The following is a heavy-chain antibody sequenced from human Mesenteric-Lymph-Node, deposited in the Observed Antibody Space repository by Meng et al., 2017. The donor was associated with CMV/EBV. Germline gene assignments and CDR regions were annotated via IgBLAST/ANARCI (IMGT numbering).Heavy chain of an antibody. D-gene: IGHD2-8*01. CDR3: AHGVHEESQTFDY. J-gene: IGHJ4*02. V-gene: IGHV2-5*02. CDR1: TCATSTRRVG. Sequence: STCATSTRRVGVCYSRQQPGKGMEWLARIYWDEDKRYSEYVESRLSLTNDTSKNHVVLTMINMDPVDTATYYCAHGVHEESQTFDYWGQGTLVTVSS. CDR2: IYWDEDK.